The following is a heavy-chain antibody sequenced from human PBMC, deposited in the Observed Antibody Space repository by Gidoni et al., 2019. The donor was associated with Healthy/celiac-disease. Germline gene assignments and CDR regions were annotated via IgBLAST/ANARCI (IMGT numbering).Heavy chain of an antibody. J-gene: IGHJ6*02. CDR1: GGSISSSSYY. V-gene: IGHV4-39*01. CDR3: ARQAPDYYYYGMDV. Sequence: QLQLQESGPGLVKPSETLSLTCTVSGGSISSSSYYWGWIRQPPGKGLEWIGSIYYSGSTSYNPSLKSRVTISVDTSKSQFSLKLSSVTAADTAVYYCARQAPDYYYYGMDVWGQGTTVTVSS. CDR2: IYYSGST.